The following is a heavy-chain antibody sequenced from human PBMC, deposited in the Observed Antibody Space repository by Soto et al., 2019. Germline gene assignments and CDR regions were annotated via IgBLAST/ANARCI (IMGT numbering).Heavy chain of an antibody. V-gene: IGHV3-43*01. D-gene: IGHD3-10*01. J-gene: IGHJ4*02. Sequence: GGSLRLSCAASGFTFDDYTMHWVRQAPGKGLEWVSLISWDGGSTYYADSVKGRFTISRDNSKNSLYLQMNSLRTEDTALYYCAKDIKGSGSWYRKGGYYFDYWGQGTLVTVSS. CDR2: ISWDGGST. CDR3: AKDIKGSGSWYRKGGYYFDY. CDR1: GFTFDDYT.